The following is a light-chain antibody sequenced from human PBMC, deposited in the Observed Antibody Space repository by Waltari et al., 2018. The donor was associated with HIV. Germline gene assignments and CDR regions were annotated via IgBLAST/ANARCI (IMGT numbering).Light chain of an antibody. CDR1: QSISNH. CDR3: QHSRT. Sequence: DIQMTQSPSSVSASVGDRVTITCRASQSISNHLNWYQQKSGKAPKLLIYGASTLQNGVPARFSGSGSGTDFTLTISSLQPEDFTTYDCQHSRTFGQGTKVEIK. J-gene: IGKJ1*01. CDR2: GAS. V-gene: IGKV1-39*01.